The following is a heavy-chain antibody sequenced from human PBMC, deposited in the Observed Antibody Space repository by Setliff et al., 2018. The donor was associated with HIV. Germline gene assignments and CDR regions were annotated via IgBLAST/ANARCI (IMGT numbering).Heavy chain of an antibody. V-gene: IGHV4-39*01. D-gene: IGHD4-4*01. Sequence: SETLSLTCTVSGGSITRRTNNYWGWIRQPPGKGLEWIGSMIYVGDTFYNPSLKSRVTISVDTSKSQVSLRLISVTAADTSVYYCARPYSGRGGGAWFGPWGQGILVTVSS. CDR2: MIYVGDT. J-gene: IGHJ5*02. CDR1: GGSITRRTNNY. CDR3: ARPYSGRGGGAWFGP.